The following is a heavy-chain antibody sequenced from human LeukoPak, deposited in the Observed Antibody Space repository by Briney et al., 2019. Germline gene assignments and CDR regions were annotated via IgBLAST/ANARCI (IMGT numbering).Heavy chain of an antibody. D-gene: IGHD6-13*01. CDR1: GFTFSSYG. CDR3: ARENESSFDAFDI. J-gene: IGHJ3*02. V-gene: IGHV3-30*02. Sequence: GSLRLSCAASGFTFSSYGMHWVRQAPGKGLEWVAFIRYDGSNKYYADSVKGRFTISRDNSKNTLYLQMNSLRAEDTAVYYCARENESSFDAFDIWGQGTMVTVSS. CDR2: IRYDGSNK.